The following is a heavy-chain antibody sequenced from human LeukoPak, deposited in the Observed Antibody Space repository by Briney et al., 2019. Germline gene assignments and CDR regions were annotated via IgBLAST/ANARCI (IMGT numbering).Heavy chain of an antibody. CDR3: ARGDCSSTSCQDYYYGMVV. J-gene: IGHJ6*04. Sequence: GGCLRLSCAASGFTFSSYEMNWVRQAAGRGLEWDSYISSSGRTIYYADSVKGRFTISRDNTKNTLYLQMNSLRAEDTAVYYCARGDCSSTSCQDYYYGMVVWCKGTTVTASS. CDR2: ISSSGRTI. CDR1: GFTFSSYE. V-gene: IGHV3-48*03. D-gene: IGHD2-2*01.